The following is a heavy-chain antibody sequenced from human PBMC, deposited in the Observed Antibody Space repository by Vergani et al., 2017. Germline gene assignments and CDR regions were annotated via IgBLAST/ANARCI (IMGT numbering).Heavy chain of an antibody. CDR1: GFTFSSYS. CDR2: ISSSSSYI. Sequence: EVQLVESGGGLVKPGGSLRLSCAASGFTFSSYSMNWVRQVPGKGLEWVSSISSSSSYIYYADSVKGRFTISRDNAKNSLYLQMNSLRAEDTAVYYCARDLYSSTDDAFDIWGQGTMVTVSS. J-gene: IGHJ3*02. D-gene: IGHD6-13*01. V-gene: IGHV3-21*01. CDR3: ARDLYSSTDDAFDI.